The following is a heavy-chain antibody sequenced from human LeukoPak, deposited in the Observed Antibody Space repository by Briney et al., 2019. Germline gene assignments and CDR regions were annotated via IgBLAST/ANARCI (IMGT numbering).Heavy chain of an antibody. J-gene: IGHJ5*02. CDR2: IYSGGST. D-gene: IGHD3-16*02. CDR1: GFTFRNAW. CDR3: ARDRAYGSNQLGWFDP. V-gene: IGHV3-66*01. Sequence: GGSLRLSCAASGFTFRNAWMSWVRQAPGKGLEWVSVIYSGGSTYYADSVKGRFTISRDNSKNTLYLQMNSLRAEDTAVYYCARDRAYGSNQLGWFDPWGQGTLVTVSS.